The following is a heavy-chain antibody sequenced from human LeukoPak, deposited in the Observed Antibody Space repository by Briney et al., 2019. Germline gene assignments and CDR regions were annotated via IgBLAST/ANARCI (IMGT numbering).Heavy chain of an antibody. CDR2: IYYSGST. D-gene: IGHD6-13*01. Sequence: PSETLSLTCTVSGGSISSYYWSWIRQPPGKGLEWIGYIYYSGSTNCNPSLKSQVTISVDTSKNQFSLKLSSVTAADTAVYYCARGGAAALHYWGQGTLVTVSS. CDR1: GGSISSYY. V-gene: IGHV4-59*01. J-gene: IGHJ4*02. CDR3: ARGGAAALHY.